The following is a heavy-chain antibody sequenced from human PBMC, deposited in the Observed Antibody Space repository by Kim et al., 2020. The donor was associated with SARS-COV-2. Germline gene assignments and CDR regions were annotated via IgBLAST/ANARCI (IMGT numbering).Heavy chain of an antibody. CDR1: GGSMNSYY. CDR2: MFTSGGT. D-gene: IGHD3-3*01. J-gene: IGHJ2*01. V-gene: IGHV4-4*07. Sequence: SETLSLTCTVSGGSMNSYYWSWIRQPAGKGLEWIGRMFTSGGTNYNPSLKSRVTMSLDMSKNQFSLKVRSVTAADTAVYFCAREPSVEGFLEWLSPSGWYFDLWGRGTLVTVSS. CDR3: AREPSVEGFLEWLSPSGWYFDL.